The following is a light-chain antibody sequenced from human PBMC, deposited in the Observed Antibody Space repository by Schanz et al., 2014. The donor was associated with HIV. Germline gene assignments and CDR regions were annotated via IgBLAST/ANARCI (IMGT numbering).Light chain of an antibody. J-gene: IGLJ3*02. CDR1: SIDVGGYDY. Sequence: QSALTQPASLSGSPGQSITISCTGTSIDVGGYDYVSWYQQHPDKAPRLIIYDVSNRPSGVSSRFSGSKSGSAASLTVSGLQAEDEADYYCSSYAGTNNFWVFGGGTKLTVL. CDR2: DVS. V-gene: IGLV2-14*03. CDR3: SSYAGTNNFWV.